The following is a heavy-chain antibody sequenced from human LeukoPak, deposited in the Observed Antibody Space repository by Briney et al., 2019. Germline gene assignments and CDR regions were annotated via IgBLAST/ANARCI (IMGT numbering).Heavy chain of an antibody. J-gene: IGHJ5*01. CDR1: GYSFSTYW. Sequence: GESLKISCKGSGYSFSTYWIGWVRQMPGKGLEYMGVIYPSDSDSRYSPSFQGQVTISADKSIGTAYLQWSSLKASDTAMYYCARLPYCGGDCYPNWFDSWGQGTLVTVSS. CDR2: IYPSDSDS. D-gene: IGHD2-21*02. CDR3: ARLPYCGGDCYPNWFDS. V-gene: IGHV5-51*01.